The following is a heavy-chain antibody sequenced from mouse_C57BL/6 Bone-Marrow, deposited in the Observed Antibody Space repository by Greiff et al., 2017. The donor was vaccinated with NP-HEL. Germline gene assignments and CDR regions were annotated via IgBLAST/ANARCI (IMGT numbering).Heavy chain of an antibody. D-gene: IGHD2-1*01. J-gene: IGHJ3*01. CDR1: GFTFSSYG. CDR3: ARQGTMVTTRFAY. CDR2: ISSGGSYT. Sequence: EVQLVESGGDLVKPGGSLKLSCAASGFTFSSYGMSWVRQTPDKRLEWVATISSGGSYTYYPDSVKGRFTISRDNAKNTLYLQMSSLKSEDTAMDYCARQGTMVTTRFAYWGQGTLVTVSA. V-gene: IGHV5-6*01.